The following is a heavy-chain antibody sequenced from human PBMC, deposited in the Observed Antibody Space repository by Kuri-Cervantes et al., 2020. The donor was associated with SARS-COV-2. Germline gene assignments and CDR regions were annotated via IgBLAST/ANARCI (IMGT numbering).Heavy chain of an antibody. CDR3: ARGHGAVVFLGYDY. V-gene: IGHV3-7*01. D-gene: IGHD2-2*01. CDR2: IKQDGSEK. CDR1: GFTFSSYW. Sequence: GGSLRLSCAASGFTFSSYWMSWVRQAPGKGLEWVANIKQDGSEKYYVDSVKGRFTISRDNAKNSLYLQMNSLRAEDTAVYYCARGHGAVVFLGYDYWGQGTLVTVSS. J-gene: IGHJ4*02.